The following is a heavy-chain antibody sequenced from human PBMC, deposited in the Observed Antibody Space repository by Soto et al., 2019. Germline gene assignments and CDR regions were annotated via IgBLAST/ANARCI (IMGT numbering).Heavy chain of an antibody. V-gene: IGHV3-30-3*01. CDR2: ISFEGNDK. CDR3: ARDRYLDSYAFDS. Sequence: QVLLVESGGGVVQPGRSLRLSCAASGFSFSSYAMHWVRQAPGKGLEWVAVISFEGNDKYYADSVKGRFTISRDENENTLYLQMNSLRPEDTAVYNCARDRYLDSYAFDSWGQGTLVTVSS. D-gene: IGHD3-9*01. J-gene: IGHJ4*02. CDR1: GFSFSSYA.